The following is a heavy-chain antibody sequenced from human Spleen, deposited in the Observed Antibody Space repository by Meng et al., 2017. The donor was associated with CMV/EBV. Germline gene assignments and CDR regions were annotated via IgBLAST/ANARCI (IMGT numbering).Heavy chain of an antibody. CDR2: IYGGDTT. J-gene: IGHJ6*02. Sequence: GESLKISCAASEFTVSSDYMSWVRQAPGKSLEWVSVIYGGDTTYYADSVKGRFTISRDNSKNILYLQMNSLRVEDTAVYYCARDPGLPNGISVWGRGATVTVSS. D-gene: IGHD2-21*02. CDR1: EFTVSSDY. V-gene: IGHV3-53*01. CDR3: ARDPGLPNGISV.